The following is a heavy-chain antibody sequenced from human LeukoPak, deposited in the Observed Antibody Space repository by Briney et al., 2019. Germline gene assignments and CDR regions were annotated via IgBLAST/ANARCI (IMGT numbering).Heavy chain of an antibody. D-gene: IGHD3-16*02. J-gene: IGHJ5*02. CDR2: INHNGST. Sequence: PSETLSLTCAVYGGSFSGYYWSWIRQPPGKGLEWIGEINHNGSTNYNPSLKSRVTISVDTSKNQFSLKLSSVTAADTAVYYCARLVQYDYVWGSYRPGGFDPWGQGTLVTVSS. V-gene: IGHV4-34*01. CDR3: ARLVQYDYVWGSYRPGGFDP. CDR1: GGSFSGYY.